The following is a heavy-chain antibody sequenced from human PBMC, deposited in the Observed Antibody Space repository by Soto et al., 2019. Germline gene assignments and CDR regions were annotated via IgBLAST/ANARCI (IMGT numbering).Heavy chain of an antibody. Sequence: QITLKEYGPSLVKPTETLTLTCSVSGFSLSTSGRTLGWIRQPPGKAPEWLALGGQYSPSLQSSVTFTKDTSKNQVVLTLTDMDPADTATYYCTLRQDSSRGPIYWGQGILVTVSS. CDR2: GG. V-gene: IGHV2-5*01. CDR1: GFSLSTSGRT. CDR3: TLRQDSSRGPIY. D-gene: IGHD6-13*01. J-gene: IGHJ4*02.